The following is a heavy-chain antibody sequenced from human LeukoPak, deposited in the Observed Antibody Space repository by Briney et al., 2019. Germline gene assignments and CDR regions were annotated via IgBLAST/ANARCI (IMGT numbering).Heavy chain of an antibody. CDR2: ISSSSSYI. CDR1: GFTFSTYS. V-gene: IGHV3-21*01. CDR3: ARVRYDYYYGMDV. J-gene: IGHJ6*04. Sequence: GGSLRLSCAASGFTFSTYSMNWVRQAPGKGLEWVSSISSSSSYIYYADSVKGRFTISRDNAKNSLYLQTNSLRAEDTAVYYCARVRYDYYYGMDVWGKGTTVTVSS.